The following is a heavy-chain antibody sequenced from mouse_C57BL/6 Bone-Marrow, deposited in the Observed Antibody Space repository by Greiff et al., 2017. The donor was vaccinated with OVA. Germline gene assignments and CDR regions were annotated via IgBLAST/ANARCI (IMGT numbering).Heavy chain of an antibody. Sequence: EVKLMESGPGLVKPSQSLSLTCSVTGYSITSGYYWNWIRQFPGNKLEWMGYISYDGSHNYNPSLKNRISITRDTSKNQFFLKLNSVTTEDTATYYCARDRGTYYDYDDYWGQGTTLTVSS. D-gene: IGHD2-4*01. CDR3: ARDRGTYYDYDDY. V-gene: IGHV3-6*01. CDR1: GYSITSGYY. CDR2: ISYDGSH. J-gene: IGHJ2*01.